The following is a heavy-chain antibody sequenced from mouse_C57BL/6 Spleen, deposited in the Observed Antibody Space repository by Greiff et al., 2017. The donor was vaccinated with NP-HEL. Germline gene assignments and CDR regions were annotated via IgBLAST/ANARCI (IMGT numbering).Heavy chain of an antibody. CDR1: GYTFTDYY. D-gene: IGHD1-1*01. CDR3: ARRGLYLAWFAY. CDR2: INPNNGGT. V-gene: IGHV1-26*01. Sequence: EVQLQQSGPELVKPGASVKISCKASGYTFTDYYMNWVKQSHGKSLEWIGDINPNNGGTSYNQKFKGKATLTVDKSSSTAYMELRSLTSEDSAVYYCARRGLYLAWFAYWGQGTLVTVSA. J-gene: IGHJ3*01.